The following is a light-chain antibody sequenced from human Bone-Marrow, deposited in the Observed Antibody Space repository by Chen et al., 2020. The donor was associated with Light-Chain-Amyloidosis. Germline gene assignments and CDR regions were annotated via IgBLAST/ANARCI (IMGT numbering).Light chain of an antibody. CDR1: QSLLQSNGFNF. Sequence: DIVMTQSPLSLPVTPGEPASISCRSNQSLLQSNGFNFLDWYLQRPGQSPHLLIYMGSIRASGVPDRFCGSGSDTDFTLQISRVEAEDVGIYYCMQLLQTPPTVGGGTKVEIK. V-gene: IGKV2-28*01. J-gene: IGKJ4*01. CDR2: MGS. CDR3: MQLLQTPPT.